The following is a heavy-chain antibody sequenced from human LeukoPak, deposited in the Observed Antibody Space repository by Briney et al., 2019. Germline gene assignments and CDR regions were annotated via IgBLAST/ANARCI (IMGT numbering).Heavy chain of an antibody. D-gene: IGHD3-10*01. V-gene: IGHV3-30*02. J-gene: IGHJ3*02. Sequence: GGSLRLSCAASGFTFSSYGIHWVRQAQGQGLEWVAFIRYDGINKYYEDSVKGRFTISRDSFKNTLYLQMNSLRPEDTAVYYCAKEGDYYGSGSYRDGFDIWGQGTRATVSS. CDR3: AKEGDYYGSGSYRDGFDI. CDR1: GFTFSSYG. CDR2: IRYDGINK.